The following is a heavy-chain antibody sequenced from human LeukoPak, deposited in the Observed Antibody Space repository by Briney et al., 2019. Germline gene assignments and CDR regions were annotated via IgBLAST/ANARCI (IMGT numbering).Heavy chain of an antibody. CDR2: INSDGSST. V-gene: IGHV3-74*03. CDR3: AALDHGHDY. J-gene: IGHJ4*02. Sequence: QSGGSLRLSCAASGFTFSTYWMHWVRQAPGKGLVWVSRINSDGSSTKCADSVKGRFTISRDNAKNTLYLQMNSLRAEDTAVYYCAALDHGHDYWGQGTLVTVSS. CDR1: GFTFSTYW.